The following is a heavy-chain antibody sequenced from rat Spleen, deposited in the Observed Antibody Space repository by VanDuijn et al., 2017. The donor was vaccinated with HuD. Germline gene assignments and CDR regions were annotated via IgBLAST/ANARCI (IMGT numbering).Heavy chain of an antibody. CDR2: ISYSGST. V-gene: IGHV3-1*01. CDR1: GYSITSNY. J-gene: IGHJ2*01. CDR3: ARLAGTTVVDYYCKY. D-gene: IGHD1-1*01. Sequence: EVQLQESGPGLVKPSQSLSLTCSVTGYSITSNYWGWIRKFPGNKMEWIGHISYSGSTSYNPSLKSRISITRDTSKNQFFLQLNSVTTEDTATYYCARLAGTTVVDYYCKYWGQGVLVTVSS.